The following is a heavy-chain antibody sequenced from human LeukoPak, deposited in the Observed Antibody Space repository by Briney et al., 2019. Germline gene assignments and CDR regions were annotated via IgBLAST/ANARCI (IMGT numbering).Heavy chain of an antibody. CDR2: INWAGDNT. D-gene: IGHD6-19*01. V-gene: IGHV3-23*01. CDR3: AKDKRLAYDMLVQYASSGFDH. CDR1: RFPFKHYD. Sequence: QAGVTVRLLCAVCRFPFKHYDMTWVPQAPGKGLEGVTNINWAGDNTYCGDIVKCRFTISRDNSKNTLYLHMDSLRAQDTATYYCAKDKRLAYDMLVQYASSGFDHWGQGTLVAVS. J-gene: IGHJ4*02.